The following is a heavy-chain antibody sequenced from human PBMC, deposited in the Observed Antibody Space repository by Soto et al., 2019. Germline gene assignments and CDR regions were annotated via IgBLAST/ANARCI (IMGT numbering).Heavy chain of an antibody. CDR2: IYYSGST. V-gene: IGHV4-61*01. Sequence: QVQLQESGPGLVKPSETLSLTCTVSGGSVSSGSYYWSWIRQPPGKGLEWIGYIYYSGSTNYNPSLRSRVTISVDTSKNQFSLKLSSVTAADTAVYYCARDRKGKTTVTTSPDAFDIWGQGTMVTVSS. J-gene: IGHJ3*02. D-gene: IGHD4-17*01. CDR1: GGSVSSGSYY. CDR3: ARDRKGKTTVTTSPDAFDI.